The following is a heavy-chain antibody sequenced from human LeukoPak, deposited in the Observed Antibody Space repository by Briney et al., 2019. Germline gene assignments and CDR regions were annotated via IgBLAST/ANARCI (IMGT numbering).Heavy chain of an antibody. Sequence: PGGSLRLSCAASGFTFSSYGMHWVRQAPGKGLEWVAVIWYDGSNKYYADSVKGRFTISRDNSKNTLYLQMNSLRAEDTAVYYCARETDMNDSSGYYYVPAFDYWGQGTLVTVSS. V-gene: IGHV3-33*01. CDR1: GFTFSSYG. CDR2: IWYDGSNK. J-gene: IGHJ4*02. D-gene: IGHD3-22*01. CDR3: ARETDMNDSSGYYYVPAFDY.